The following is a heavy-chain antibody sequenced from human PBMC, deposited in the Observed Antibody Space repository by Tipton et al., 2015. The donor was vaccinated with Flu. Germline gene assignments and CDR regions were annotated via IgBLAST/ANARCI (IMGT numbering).Heavy chain of an antibody. Sequence: LSLTCAASGFVFSVHAMNWVRQAPGKGLEWVAVIWYDGSNEHYSDSVKGRFTISRDNSKKTLYLQMNNLKVEDTAVYYCARDEGVVNYYFGMDVWGQGTTVTVSS. CDR1: GFVFSVHA. J-gene: IGHJ6*02. V-gene: IGHV3-33*08. D-gene: IGHD6-6*01. CDR3: ARDEGVVNYYFGMDV. CDR2: IWYDGSNE.